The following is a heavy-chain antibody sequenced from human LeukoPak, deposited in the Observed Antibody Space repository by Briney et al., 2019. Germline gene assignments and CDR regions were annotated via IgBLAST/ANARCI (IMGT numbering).Heavy chain of an antibody. Sequence: GGSLRLSCAASGFTFSRNGMTWVRQAPGKGLEWVSSISSSSSYIYYADSVKGRFTISRDNAKNSLYLQMNSLRAEDTAVYYCARPGQTCGGDCYSPFDYWGQGTLVTVSS. D-gene: IGHD2-21*02. CDR2: ISSSSSYI. CDR3: ARPGQTCGGDCYSPFDY. V-gene: IGHV3-21*01. J-gene: IGHJ4*02. CDR1: GFTFSRNG.